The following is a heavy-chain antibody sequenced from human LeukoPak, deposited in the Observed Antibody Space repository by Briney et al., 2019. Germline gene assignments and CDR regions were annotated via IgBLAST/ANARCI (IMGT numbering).Heavy chain of an antibody. CDR1: GGSISSYY. D-gene: IGHD6-13*01. CDR3: ARGYSSSWYTGAFDI. J-gene: IGHJ3*02. CDR2: IYTSGST. Sequence: SETLSLTCTVSGGSISSYYWSWIRQPAGKGLEWIGRIYTSGSTNYNPSPKSRVTMSVDTSKNQFSLKLSSVTAADTAVYYCARGYSSSWYTGAFDIWGQGTMVTVSS. V-gene: IGHV4-4*07.